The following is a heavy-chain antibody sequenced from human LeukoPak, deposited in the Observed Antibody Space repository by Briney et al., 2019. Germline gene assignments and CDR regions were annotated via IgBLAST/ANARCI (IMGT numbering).Heavy chain of an antibody. CDR3: ASSNQISTYADY. V-gene: IGHV3-74*01. CDR1: GFTFSSSW. D-gene: IGHD1-14*01. Sequence: GGSLRLSCAASGFTFSSSWMHWVRQAPGMGLVWVSRINSDGSITTYADSVRGRFTISRDNAKSTLYLQMNRLRAEDTAVYYCASSNQISTYADYCGQAALLSVS. J-gene: IGHJ4*02. CDR2: INSDGSIT.